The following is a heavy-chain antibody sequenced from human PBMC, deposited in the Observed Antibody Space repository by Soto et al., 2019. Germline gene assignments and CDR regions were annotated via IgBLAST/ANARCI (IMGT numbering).Heavy chain of an antibody. CDR2: ISSSSSTI. CDR1: GFTFSSYS. CDR3: ARDSTYYYDSSGYYYETFDI. Sequence: PGGSLRLSCAASGFTFSSYSMNWVRQAPGKGLEWVSYISSSSSTIYYADSVKGRFTISRDNAKNSLYLQMNSLRAEDTAVYYCARDSTYYYDSSGYYYETFDIWGQGTMVTVSS. D-gene: IGHD3-22*01. J-gene: IGHJ3*02. V-gene: IGHV3-48*01.